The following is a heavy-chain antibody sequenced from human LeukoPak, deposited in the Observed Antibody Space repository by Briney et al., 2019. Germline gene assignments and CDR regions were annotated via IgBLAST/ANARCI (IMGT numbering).Heavy chain of an antibody. D-gene: IGHD6-13*01. V-gene: IGHV4-61*01. J-gene: IGHJ6*02. CDR1: GGSVNSGSYY. Sequence: PSETLSLTCTVSGGSVNSGSYYWNWIRQPPGKGLEWIGYIYYSGSTNYNPSLKSRVTISVDTSKNQFSLKLSSVTAADTAVYYCARDLQGYSSSWWVYYGMDVWGQGTTVTVSS. CDR2: IYYSGST. CDR3: ARDLQGYSSSWWVYYGMDV.